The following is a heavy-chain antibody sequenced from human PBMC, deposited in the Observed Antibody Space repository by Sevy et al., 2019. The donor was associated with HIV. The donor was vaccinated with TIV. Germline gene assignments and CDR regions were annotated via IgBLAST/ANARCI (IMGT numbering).Heavy chain of an antibody. CDR2: ISGSGVST. J-gene: IGHJ1*01. V-gene: IGHV3-23*01. CDR1: GFTFSRYA. Sequence: GGSLRLSCAASGFTFSRYAMSWVRQAPGKGLEWVSAISGSGVSTYYADSVKGRFIISRDNSKNTLYLQMNSLRAEDTAVYYCANHYHDSLVYFQHWGQGTLVTVSS. D-gene: IGHD3-22*01. CDR3: ANHYHDSLVYFQH.